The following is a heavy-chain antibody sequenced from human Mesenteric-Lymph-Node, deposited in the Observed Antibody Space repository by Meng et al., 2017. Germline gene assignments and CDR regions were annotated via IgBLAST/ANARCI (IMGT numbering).Heavy chain of an antibody. CDR1: GGSFEGYY. Sequence: HLGRGIVKPSETLSRTCVVYGGSFEGYYWSWIRQPPGKGLEWIGEINHSGSTNYNPSLKSRVTISVDTSKNQFSLKLSSVTAADTAVYYCASAGYYYDSSGQTAYYFDYWGQGTLVTVSS. CDR2: INHSGST. V-gene: IGHV4-34*01. CDR3: ASAGYYYDSSGQTAYYFDY. D-gene: IGHD3-22*01. J-gene: IGHJ4*02.